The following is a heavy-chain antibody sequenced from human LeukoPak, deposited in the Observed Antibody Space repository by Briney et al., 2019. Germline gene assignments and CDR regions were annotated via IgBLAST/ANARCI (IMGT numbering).Heavy chain of an antibody. CDR1: GFTFSNYS. V-gene: IGHV3-21*01. D-gene: IGHD3-10*02. J-gene: IGHJ6*04. CDR2: ISSSGSYI. Sequence: GGSLRLSCAASGFTFSNYSMNWVRQAPGKGLEWVSSISSSGSYISYADSVKGRFTISRDNAKNSLYLQMNSLRAEDTAVYYCAELGITMIGGVWGKGTTVTISS. CDR3: AELGITMIGGV.